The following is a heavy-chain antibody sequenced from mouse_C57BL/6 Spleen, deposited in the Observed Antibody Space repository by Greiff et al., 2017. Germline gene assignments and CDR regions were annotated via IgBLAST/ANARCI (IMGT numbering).Heavy chain of an antibody. J-gene: IGHJ2*01. V-gene: IGHV1-80*01. CDR2: IYPGDGDT. CDR3: AREREGWLLDY. CDR1: GYAFSSYW. Sequence: QVQLQQSGAELVKPGASVKISCKASGYAFSSYWMNWVKQRPGKGLEWIGQIYPGDGDTNYNGKFKGKDTLTADKSSSTAYMQLSSLTSEDSAVYFCAREREGWLLDYWGQGTTLTVSS. D-gene: IGHD2-3*01.